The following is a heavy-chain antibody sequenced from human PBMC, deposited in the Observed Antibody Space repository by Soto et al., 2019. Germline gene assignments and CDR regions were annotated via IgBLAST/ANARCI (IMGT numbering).Heavy chain of an antibody. CDR1: GGSISSSSYY. V-gene: IGHV4-39*01. Sequence: SETLSLTCTVSGGSISSSSYYWGWIRQPPGKGLEWIGSIYYSGSTYYNPSLKSRVTISVDTSKNQFSLKLSSVTAADTAVYYCARLTDPPYWGQGTLVTVSS. CDR3: ARLTDPPY. D-gene: IGHD4-4*01. J-gene: IGHJ4*02. CDR2: IYYSGST.